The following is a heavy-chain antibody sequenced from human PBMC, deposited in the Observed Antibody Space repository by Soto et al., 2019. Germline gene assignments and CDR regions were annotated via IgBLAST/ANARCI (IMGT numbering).Heavy chain of an antibody. V-gene: IGHV4-34*01. J-gene: IGHJ6*03. Sequence: SETLSLTCAVYGGSFSGYYWSWIRQPPGKGLEWIGEINHSGSTNYNPSLKSRVTISVDTSKNQFSLKLSSVTAADTAVYYCASLRYCSGGSCYSRYYMDVWGKGTTVTV. CDR2: INHSGST. D-gene: IGHD2-15*01. CDR3: ASLRYCSGGSCYSRYYMDV. CDR1: GGSFSGYY.